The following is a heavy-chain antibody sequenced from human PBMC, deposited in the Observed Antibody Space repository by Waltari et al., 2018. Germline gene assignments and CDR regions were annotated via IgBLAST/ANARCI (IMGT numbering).Heavy chain of an antibody. CDR2: VSGGGGTT. D-gene: IGHD4-4*01. Sequence: EVQVLESGGGLVQPGGSLRLSCAASGFTFTNYPMTWVRQAPGKGLEWVASVSGGGGTTYYADSVKGRFTISRDNSKNTLCLQMNSLRAEDTAVYYCGTSPDYSTSEGYWGQGTLVTVSS. J-gene: IGHJ4*02. V-gene: IGHV3-23*01. CDR3: GTSPDYSTSEGY. CDR1: GFTFTNYP.